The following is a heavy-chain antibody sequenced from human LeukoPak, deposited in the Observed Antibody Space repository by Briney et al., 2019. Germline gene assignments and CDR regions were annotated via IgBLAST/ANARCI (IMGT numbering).Heavy chain of an antibody. J-gene: IGHJ4*02. CDR2: SSTYGGGT. CDR3: ARPNTDAAGYYFDY. D-gene: IGHD6-13*01. Sequence: SSVTLSCKASGYTFTSYGVSCVRQAPGHGLEWMGWSSTYGGGTNYARNLEGRVTVTTYTSTTTVYMELRSLRSDDTAVYYCARPNTDAAGYYFDYWGQGTLVTVSS. V-gene: IGHV1-18*01. CDR1: GYTFTSYG.